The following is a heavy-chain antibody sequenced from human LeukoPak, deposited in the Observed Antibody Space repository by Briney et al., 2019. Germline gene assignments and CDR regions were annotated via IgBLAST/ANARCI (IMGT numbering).Heavy chain of an antibody. CDR1: GFTFSDYY. J-gene: IGHJ4*02. CDR3: SRTYYDHVSRSYRSVYYFDY. Sequence: GGSLRLSCAASGFTFSDYYMSWIRQAPGKGLEWVSYISSSGSTIYYADSVKGRFTISRHNAKNSLYLQMNSLRAEDTAVYYCSRTYYDHVSRSYRSVYYFDYWGQGTLVTVSS. D-gene: IGHD3-16*02. V-gene: IGHV3-11*04. CDR2: ISSSGSTI.